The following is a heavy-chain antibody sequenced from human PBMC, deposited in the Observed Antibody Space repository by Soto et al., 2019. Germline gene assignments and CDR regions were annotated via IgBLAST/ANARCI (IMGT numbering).Heavy chain of an antibody. CDR2: IYPGDSDT. D-gene: IGHD2-15*01. Sequence: GESLKISCKCSDYSFNTYWIAWVRQMPGKGLEWMGTIYPGDSDTRYSPSFQGQVTISADKSISTAHLQWSSLKASDTAMYYCARAYCSGGSCYSEYFQHWGQGTLVTVSS. CDR3: ARAYCSGGSCYSEYFQH. V-gene: IGHV5-51*01. J-gene: IGHJ1*01. CDR1: DYSFNTYW.